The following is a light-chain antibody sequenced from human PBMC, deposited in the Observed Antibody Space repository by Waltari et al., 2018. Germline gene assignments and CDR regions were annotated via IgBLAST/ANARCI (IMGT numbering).Light chain of an antibody. V-gene: IGKV4-1*01. J-gene: IGKJ1*01. Sequence: DIVMTQSPEFLAVPLGERATINCKSSQSVLYSSNNKNYLAWYQQKPGQPPKLLIHWASNRESGVPDRFSGSASGTDFTLTISSLQAEDVAVYYCQQYYAVRRTFGQGTKVEV. CDR1: QSVLYSSNNKNY. CDR2: WAS. CDR3: QQYYAVRRT.